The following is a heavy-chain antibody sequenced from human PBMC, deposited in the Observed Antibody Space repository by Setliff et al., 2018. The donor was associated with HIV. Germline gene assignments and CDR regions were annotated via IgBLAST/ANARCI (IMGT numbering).Heavy chain of an antibody. CDR1: GGTFSSYA. J-gene: IGHJ3*02. D-gene: IGHD3-10*01. Sequence: SVMVSCKASGGTFSSYAISWVRQAPGQGLEWMGGIIPIFGTANYAQKFQGRVTITTDESTSTAYMELSSPRSEDTAVYYCARAGRGLWFGEVAFDIWGQGTMVTVSS. CDR3: ARAGRGLWFGEVAFDI. CDR2: IIPIFGTA. V-gene: IGHV1-69*05.